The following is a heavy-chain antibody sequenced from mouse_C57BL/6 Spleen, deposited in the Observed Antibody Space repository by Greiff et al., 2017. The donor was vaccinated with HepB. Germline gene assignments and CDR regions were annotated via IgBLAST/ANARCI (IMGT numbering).Heavy chain of an antibody. J-gene: IGHJ2*01. CDR1: GYTFTSYW. V-gene: IGHV1-64*01. CDR2: IHPNSGST. CDR3: ARELGRRDFDY. Sequence: VKLQQPGAELVKPGASVKLSCKASGYTFTSYWMHWVKQRPGQGLEWIGMIHPNSGSTNYNEKFKSKATLTVDKSSSTAYMQRSSLTSEDSAVYYCARELGRRDFDYWGQGTTLTVSS. D-gene: IGHD4-1*01.